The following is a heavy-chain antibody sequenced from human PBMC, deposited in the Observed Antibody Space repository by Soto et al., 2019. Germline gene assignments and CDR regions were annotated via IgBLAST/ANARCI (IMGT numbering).Heavy chain of an antibody. J-gene: IGHJ3*02. D-gene: IGHD6-13*01. Sequence: TGESLKISCKGREYNFANYWIGWVRQMPGKGLEWMGMIFPGDSDTKNSPSLQGQITMSVDKSDSSAYLQWRSLKASDTAMYYCAGGYTTGPDAFDIWGQGTMVTVSS. V-gene: IGHV5-51*01. CDR1: EYNFANYW. CDR3: AGGYTTGPDAFDI. CDR2: IFPGDSDT.